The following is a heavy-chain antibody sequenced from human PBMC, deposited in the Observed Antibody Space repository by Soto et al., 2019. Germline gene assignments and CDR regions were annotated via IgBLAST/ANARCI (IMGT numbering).Heavy chain of an antibody. V-gene: IGHV3-66*01. CDR2: IDSGGTT. Sequence: ELQLVESGGGLVQPGGSLRLSCAASGFSVSIYYVNWVRQAPGKGLEWVSVIDSGGTTHYADSVKGRFTISRDTSKNTLSLQMNSLSVEDTAVYYCAGDSTDGDFVDAFDVWGQGTMVTVSS. D-gene: IGHD4-17*01. J-gene: IGHJ3*01. CDR3: AGDSTDGDFVDAFDV. CDR1: GFSVSIYY.